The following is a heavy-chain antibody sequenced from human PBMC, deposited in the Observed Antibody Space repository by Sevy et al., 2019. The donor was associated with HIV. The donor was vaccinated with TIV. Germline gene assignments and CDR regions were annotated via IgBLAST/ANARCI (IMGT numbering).Heavy chain of an antibody. CDR1: GFTFSDYY. V-gene: IGHV3-11*01. J-gene: IGHJ6*02. D-gene: IGHD4-17*01. Sequence: GGSLRLSCAASGFTFSDYYMSWIRQAPGKGLEWVSYISSSGSTIYYADSVKGRFTISRDNAKNSLYLQMNSLRAEDTAGYYCARDRAYGDYFRDYYYYGMDVWGQGTTVTVSS. CDR2: ISSSGSTI. CDR3: ARDRAYGDYFRDYYYYGMDV.